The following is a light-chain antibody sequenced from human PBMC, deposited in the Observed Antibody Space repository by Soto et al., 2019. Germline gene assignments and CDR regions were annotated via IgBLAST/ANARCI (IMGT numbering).Light chain of an antibody. J-gene: IGKJ1*01. CDR1: QSVSNY. CDR3: HQYGGSPQT. CDR2: GAS. Sequence: EIVLTQSPGTLSLSPGERATLSCRASQSVSNYLAWYQRKPGQAPRLLIYGASSRATGIPDRFSGSGSGTDFTLTISRLEPEDFAVYYCHQYGGSPQTSGQGTKAEIK. V-gene: IGKV3-20*01.